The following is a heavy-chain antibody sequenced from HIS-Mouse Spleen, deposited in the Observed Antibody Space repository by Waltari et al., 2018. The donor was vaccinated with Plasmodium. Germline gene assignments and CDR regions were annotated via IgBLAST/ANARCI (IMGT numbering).Heavy chain of an antibody. CDR3: ARGDYGGNSFFDY. Sequence: QVQLQQWGAGLLKPSETLSLTCAVYGGSFSGYYWSWIRQPPGKGLEWIGQINHRGNTNYNPAPKARVTIAVDTSKNQCSLKLSVVTAAETAVYYCARGDYGGNSFFDYWGQGTLVTVSS. J-gene: IGHJ4*02. CDR2: INHRGNT. D-gene: IGHD4-17*01. CDR1: GGSFSGYY. V-gene: IGHV4-34*01.